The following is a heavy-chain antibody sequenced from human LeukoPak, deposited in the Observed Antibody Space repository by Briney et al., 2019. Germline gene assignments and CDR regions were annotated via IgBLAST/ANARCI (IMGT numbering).Heavy chain of an antibody. CDR1: GFTFSSYA. V-gene: IGHV3-64*01. Sequence: GSLRLSCAASGFTFSSYAMHWVRQAPGKGLEYVSGISSNGGSTYYANSVKGRFTISRDNSKNTLSLQMGSLRAEDMAVYYCARVLGIAAAGYSDYWGQGTLVTVSS. CDR3: ARVLGIAAAGYSDY. CDR2: ISSNGGST. D-gene: IGHD6-13*01. J-gene: IGHJ4*02.